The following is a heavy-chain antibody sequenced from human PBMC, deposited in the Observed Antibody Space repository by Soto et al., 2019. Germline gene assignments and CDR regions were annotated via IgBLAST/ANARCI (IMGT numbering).Heavy chain of an antibody. V-gene: IGHV5-51*01. J-gene: IGHJ3*02. CDR2: IYPGDSDT. CDR3: ARHLPPWVAAHRGGDAFDI. D-gene: IGHD6-13*01. CDR1: GYSFTSYW. Sequence: GESLKISCKGSGYSFTSYWIGWVRQMPGKGLEWMGIIYPGDSDTRYSPSFQGQVTISADKSISTAYLQWSSLKASDTAMYYCARHLPPWVAAHRGGDAFDIWGQGTTVTVSS.